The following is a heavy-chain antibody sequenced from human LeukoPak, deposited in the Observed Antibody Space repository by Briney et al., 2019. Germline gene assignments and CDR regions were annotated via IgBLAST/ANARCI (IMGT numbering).Heavy chain of an antibody. CDR1: GFSLSNARMG. V-gene: IGHV2-26*01. J-gene: IGHJ4*02. D-gene: IGHD2-2*01. CDR2: IFSNDEK. Sequence: SGPVLVKPTETLTLTCTVSGFSLSNARMGVSWIRQPPGKALEWLAHIFSNDEKSYSTSLKSRLTISKDTSKSQVVITMTNMDPVDTATYYCARIRGYCSSTSCYSWDFYQVFLFDYWGQGTLVTVSS. CDR3: ARIRGYCSSTSCYSWDFYQVFLFDY.